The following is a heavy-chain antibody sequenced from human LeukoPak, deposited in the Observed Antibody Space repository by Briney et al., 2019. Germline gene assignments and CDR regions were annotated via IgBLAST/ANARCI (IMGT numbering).Heavy chain of an antibody. J-gene: IGHJ5*02. V-gene: IGHV1-2*02. CDR1: GYTFTGYY. D-gene: IGHD5-12*01. CDR3: ARSGPNDNSGSNWFDP. CDR2: INPNSGGT. Sequence: ASVKVSCKASGYTFTGYYMHWVRQAPGQGLEWMGWINPNSGGTNYPQRLQGRVIMTTDTSTTTAYMELRSLRSDDTAMYYCARSGPNDNSGSNWFDPWGQGTLVTVSS.